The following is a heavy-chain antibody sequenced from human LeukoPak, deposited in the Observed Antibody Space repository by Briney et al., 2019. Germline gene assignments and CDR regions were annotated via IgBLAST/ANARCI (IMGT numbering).Heavy chain of an antibody. CDR1: GFTFSSYC. D-gene: IGHD3-16*02. J-gene: IGHJ1*01. CDR3: AREGDSRWGELSP. Sequence: GGSLRLSCAASGFTFSSYCISWVRQAPGKGLEWVANIKQDGSEKYHVDSVKGRFTISRDNAKNSLYLQMNSLRAEDTAVYYCAREGDSRWGELSPWGQGTLVTVSA. V-gene: IGHV3-7*01. CDR2: IKQDGSEK.